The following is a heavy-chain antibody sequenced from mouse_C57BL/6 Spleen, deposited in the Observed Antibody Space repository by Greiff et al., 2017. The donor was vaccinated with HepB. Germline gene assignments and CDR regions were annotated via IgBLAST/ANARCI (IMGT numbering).Heavy chain of an antibody. CDR1: GFTFSSYA. CDR2: ISSGGDYI. J-gene: IGHJ4*01. V-gene: IGHV5-9-1*02. Sequence: EVKLVESGEGLVKPGGSLKLSCAASGFTFSSYAMSWVRQTPEKRLEWVAYISSGGDYIYYADTVKGRFTISRDNARNTLYLQRSSLKSEDTAMYYCTRAWDRVFYYAMDYWGQGTSVTVSS. CDR3: TRAWDRVFYYAMDY. D-gene: IGHD3-3*01.